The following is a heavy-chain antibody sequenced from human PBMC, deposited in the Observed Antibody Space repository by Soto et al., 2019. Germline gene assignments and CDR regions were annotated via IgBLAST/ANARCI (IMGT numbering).Heavy chain of an antibody. V-gene: IGHV1-2*02. CDR1: GYTFTVYY. CDR3: ARDLAKGGGSAGFDY. CDR2: INPKSGGA. D-gene: IGHD1-26*01. Sequence: ASVKVSCKASGYTFTVYYMHWVRQAPGQGLEWMGWINPKSGGAMYPQKFQGRVTMTWDTSISTAYMALTRLRSDDTAVYYCARDLAKGGGSAGFDYWGQGTLVTVSS. J-gene: IGHJ4*02.